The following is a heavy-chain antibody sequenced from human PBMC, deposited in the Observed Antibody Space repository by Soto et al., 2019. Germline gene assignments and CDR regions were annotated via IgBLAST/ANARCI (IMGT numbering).Heavy chain of an antibody. V-gene: IGHV3-23*01. D-gene: IGHD2-8*01. CDR1: GFTFSSYC. Sequence: GGSLRLSCAASGFTFSSYCMHWVRKAPGKGLEWVSAICGSGSSPSYADSVQGRFTTSRDNPKKTLYLQMNSLRAEDTAVYYCAKARCTTSNCYVPDYWGQGTLVTVSS. CDR2: ICGSGSSP. J-gene: IGHJ4*02. CDR3: AKARCTTSNCYVPDY.